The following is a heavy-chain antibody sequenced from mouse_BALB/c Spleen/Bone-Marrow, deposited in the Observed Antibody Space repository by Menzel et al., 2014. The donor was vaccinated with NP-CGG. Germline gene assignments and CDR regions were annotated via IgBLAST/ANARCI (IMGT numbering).Heavy chain of an antibody. CDR2: IDPANGNT. CDR1: GFNIKDTY. Sequence: EVQLQQSGAELVKPGASVKLSCTASGFNIKDTYMHWVKQRPEQGLEWIGRIDPANGNTKYDPKFQGKATITADTSPNTAYLQLSSLTSEDTAVYYCARSGDYGSSLAYWGQGTLVTVSA. J-gene: IGHJ3*01. D-gene: IGHD1-1*01. CDR3: ARSGDYGSSLAY. V-gene: IGHV14-3*02.